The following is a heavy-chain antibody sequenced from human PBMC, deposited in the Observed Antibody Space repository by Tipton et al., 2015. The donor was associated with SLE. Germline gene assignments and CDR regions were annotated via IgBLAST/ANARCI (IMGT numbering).Heavy chain of an antibody. CDR1: GDSISSYY. D-gene: IGHD4-23*01. CDR2: IYHSGST. J-gene: IGHJ2*01. Sequence: TLSLTCTVSGDSISSYYWSWIRQPPGKGLEWIGYIYHSGSTNYNPSLKSRVTISVDTSKNQFSLKLSSVTAADTAVYYCARGGGNANWYFDLWGRGTLVTVSS. V-gene: IGHV4-59*01. CDR3: ARGGGNANWYFDL.